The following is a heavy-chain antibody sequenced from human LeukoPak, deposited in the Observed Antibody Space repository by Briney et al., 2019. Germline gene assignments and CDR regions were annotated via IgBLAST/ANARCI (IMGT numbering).Heavy chain of an antibody. D-gene: IGHD6-19*01. V-gene: IGHV4-59*01. CDR2: IYYSGST. CDR1: GDFISSYY. J-gene: IGHJ4*02. Sequence: SETLSLTCVVSGDFISSYYWSWIRQPPGKGLEWIGYIYYSGSTNYNPSLKSRVTISVDTSKNQFSLKLSSVTAADTAVYYCARDPLSSGWYFFDYWGQGTLVTVSS. CDR3: ARDPLSSGWYFFDY.